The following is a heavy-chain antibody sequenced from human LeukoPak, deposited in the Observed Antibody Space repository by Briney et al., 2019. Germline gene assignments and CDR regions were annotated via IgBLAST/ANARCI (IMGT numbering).Heavy chain of an antibody. D-gene: IGHD6-19*01. CDR2: IHRSGSP. J-gene: IGHJ4*02. V-gene: IGHV4-4*02. CDR3: AASYSSGFPEIDY. Sequence: PSETLSLTCTVSLDSTTSNFWSWVRQPPGKGLEWIGEIHRSGSPNYNPSLQSRVTISIDRSRNQIVLELSSVTAADTAFYYCAASYSSGFPEIDYWGQGTLVTVSS. CDR1: LDSTTSNF.